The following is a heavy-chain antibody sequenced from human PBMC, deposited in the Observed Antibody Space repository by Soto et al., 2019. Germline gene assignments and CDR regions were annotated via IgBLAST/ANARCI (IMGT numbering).Heavy chain of an antibody. CDR2: ISSSSSTI. Sequence: GGSLRLSCAASGFTFSSYSMNWVRQAPGKGLEWVSYISSSSSTIYYADSVKGRFTISRDNAKNSLYLQMNSLRAEDTAVYYCAISYVHDPYYFDYWGQGTLVTVSS. J-gene: IGHJ4*02. D-gene: IGHD3-16*01. V-gene: IGHV3-48*01. CDR1: GFTFSSYS. CDR3: AISYVHDPYYFDY.